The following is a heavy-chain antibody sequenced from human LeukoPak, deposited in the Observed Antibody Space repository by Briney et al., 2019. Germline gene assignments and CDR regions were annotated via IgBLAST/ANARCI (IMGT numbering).Heavy chain of an antibody. V-gene: IGHV3-15*05. CDR3: TTPPPMSSSWPDY. D-gene: IGHD6-13*01. CDR1: GFTFSNAW. Sequence: PGGSLRLSCAASGFTFSNAWMSWVRQAPGKGLEWVGRIKSKTDGGTTDYAAPVKGRFTISRDDSKNTLYLQMNSLKTEDTAVYYCTTPPPMSSSWPDYWGQGTLVTVSS. CDR2: IKSKTDGGTT. J-gene: IGHJ4*02.